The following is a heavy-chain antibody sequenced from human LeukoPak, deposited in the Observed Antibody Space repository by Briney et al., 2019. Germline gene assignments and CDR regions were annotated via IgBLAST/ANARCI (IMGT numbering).Heavy chain of an antibody. D-gene: IGHD4-23*01. CDR2: IYSGGST. CDR3: ARGIRWSRGDY. Sequence: GGSLRLSCAASGFTVSSNYMSWVRQAPGKGLEWVSVIYSGGSTYYADSVKGRSTISRDNSKNTLYLQMNSLRAEDTAVYYCARGIRWSRGDYWGQGTLVTVSS. V-gene: IGHV3-66*01. J-gene: IGHJ4*02. CDR1: GFTVSSNY.